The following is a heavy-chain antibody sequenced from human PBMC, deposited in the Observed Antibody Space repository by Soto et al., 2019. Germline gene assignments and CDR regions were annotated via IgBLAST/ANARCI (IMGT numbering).Heavy chain of an antibody. D-gene: IGHD4-17*01. Sequence: ASVKVSCKASGGTFSSYTISWVRQAPGQGLEWMGRIIPILGIANYAQKFQGRVTITADKSTSTAYMELSSLRSEDTAVYYCARDDPMTTLYYYYYGMDVWGQGTTVTVSS. CDR3: ARDDPMTTLYYYYYGMDV. CDR1: GGTFSSYT. CDR2: IIPILGIA. V-gene: IGHV1-69*04. J-gene: IGHJ6*02.